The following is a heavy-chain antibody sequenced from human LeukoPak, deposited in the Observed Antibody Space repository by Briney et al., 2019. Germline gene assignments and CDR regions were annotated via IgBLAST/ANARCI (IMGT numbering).Heavy chain of an antibody. D-gene: IGHD5-18*01. V-gene: IGHV4-59*12. CDR1: GGSISSYY. CDR2: INYSGDT. Sequence: SETLSLTCTVSGGSISSYYWSWIRQPPGKGLEWIVYINYSGDTNYNPSLKSRVTISVDTSKNQFSLKLSSVTAADTAVYYCASRNHSYGPPADYWGQGTLVTVSS. CDR3: ASRNHSYGPPADY. J-gene: IGHJ4*02.